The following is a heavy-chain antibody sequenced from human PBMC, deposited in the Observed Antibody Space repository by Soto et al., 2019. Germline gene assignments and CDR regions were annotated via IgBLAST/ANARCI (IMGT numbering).Heavy chain of an antibody. CDR2: IAGSGGGE. CDR1: EFTFRNYA. Sequence: ELHLFESGGGLVQPGGSLRLSCAASEFTFRNYAMTWVRQAPGKGLVWVSAIAGSGGGEYYSDAVTGRFTVSRDDSQQTPYRQLRSLRIEDTAVYYCVKDAVSANGEWDWFDPWGQGTIVSVSS. J-gene: IGHJ5*02. V-gene: IGHV3-23*01. CDR3: VKDAVSANGEWDWFDP. D-gene: IGHD2-21*02.